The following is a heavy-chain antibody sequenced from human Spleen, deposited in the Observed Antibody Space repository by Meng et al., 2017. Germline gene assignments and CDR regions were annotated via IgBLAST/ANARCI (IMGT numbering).Heavy chain of an antibody. CDR1: GDSVASISAA. V-gene: IGHV6-1*01. CDR3: ARGDGYIIDY. J-gene: IGHJ4*02. CDR2: TYYRSKWFN. Sequence: QVHRQQSGPGLVTPSPTLALTWAISGDSVASISAAWNWIRQSPSRGLEWLGRTYYRSKWFNDYALSVKSRVTVNPDTSKNQFSLQLNSVTPEDTAVYYCARGDGYIIDYWGQGTLVTVSS. D-gene: IGHD5-24*01.